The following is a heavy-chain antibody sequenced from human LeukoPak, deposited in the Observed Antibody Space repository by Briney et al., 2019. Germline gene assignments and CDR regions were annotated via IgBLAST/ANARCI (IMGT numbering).Heavy chain of an antibody. V-gene: IGHV4-34*01. Sequence: SETLSLTRAVYGGSFSGYYWSWIRQPPGKGLEWIGEINHSGSTNYNPSLKGRVTISVDTSKNQFSLKLSSVTAADTAVYYCASLPTPPYDYYYGMDVWGQGTTVTVSS. CDR1: GGSFSGYY. D-gene: IGHD2-2*01. CDR2: INHSGST. J-gene: IGHJ6*02. CDR3: ASLPTPPYDYYYGMDV.